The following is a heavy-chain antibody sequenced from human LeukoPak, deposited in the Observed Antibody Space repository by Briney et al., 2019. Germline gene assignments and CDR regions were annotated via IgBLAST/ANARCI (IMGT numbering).Heavy chain of an antibody. D-gene: IGHD3-22*01. CDR3: AKGMYYYDSSGYFVFDS. Sequence: GGSLKLSCVASGFTFRNYAMTWVRQAPGKGLEWVSTISVSGGTTHYADSVKGRFTISRDNSKNAVYLQMYSLGAEDTAVYYCAKGMYYYDSSGYFVFDSWGQETLVTVSS. V-gene: IGHV3-23*01. CDR1: GFTFRNYA. CDR2: ISVSGGTT. J-gene: IGHJ4*02.